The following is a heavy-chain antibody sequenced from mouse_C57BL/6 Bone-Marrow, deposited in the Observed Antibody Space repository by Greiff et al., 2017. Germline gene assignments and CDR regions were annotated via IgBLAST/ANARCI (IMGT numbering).Heavy chain of an antibody. CDR3: ARDGYLAWFAY. J-gene: IGHJ3*01. V-gene: IGHV1-69*01. CDR1: GYTFTSYW. Sequence: VQLQQPGAELVMPGASVKLSCKASGYTFTSYWMHWVKQRPGQGLEWIGEIDPSDSYTNYNQKFKGKSTLTVDKSSSTAYMQLSSLTSEDSAVYDCARDGYLAWFAYWGQGTLVTVSA. D-gene: IGHD2-3*01. CDR2: IDPSDSYT.